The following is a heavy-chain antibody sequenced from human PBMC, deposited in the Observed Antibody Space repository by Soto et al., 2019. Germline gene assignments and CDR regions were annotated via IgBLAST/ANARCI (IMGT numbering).Heavy chain of an antibody. D-gene: IGHD6-13*01. J-gene: IGHJ5*02. CDR2: IIPILGIA. Sequence: QVQLVQSGAEVKKPGSSVKVSCKASGGTFSSYTISWVRQAPGQGLEWMGRIIPILGIANYAQKFQGRVTITADKSTSTAYMELRSLRSEDTAVYYCARDIAAAIPNWFDLWGQGTLVTVSS. CDR1: GGTFSSYT. CDR3: ARDIAAAIPNWFDL. V-gene: IGHV1-69*08.